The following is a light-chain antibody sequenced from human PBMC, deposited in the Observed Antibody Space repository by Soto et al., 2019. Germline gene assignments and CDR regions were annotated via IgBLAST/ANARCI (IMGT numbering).Light chain of an antibody. J-gene: IGKJ2*01. V-gene: IGKV3-15*01. Sequence: EVVMTQSPATLSVFPGERVTLSCRPGRGGSPSLAWYQQKPGQAPRLLIYSASTRATGIPARFSGSGSGTEFTLTISSLESEDFAVYYCQQYINGYTFGQGTKLEIK. CDR2: SAS. CDR1: RGGSPS. CDR3: QQYINGYT.